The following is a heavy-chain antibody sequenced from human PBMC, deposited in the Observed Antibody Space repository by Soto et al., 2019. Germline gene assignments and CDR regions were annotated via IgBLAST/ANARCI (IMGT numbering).Heavy chain of an antibody. J-gene: IGHJ5*02. CDR3: ARGLGYCSTTTCSEDWFDP. V-gene: IGHV4-30-2*01. CDR1: GGSISSGDYS. CDR2: IYHSGPT. D-gene: IGHD2-2*01. Sequence: SETLSLTCAVSGGSISSGDYSWSWIRQPRGKGLEWIGYIYHSGPTWYNPSLKSRVTISVDRSKNQFSLRLHSVTAADTAIYYCARGLGYCSTTTCSEDWFDPWGQGTPVTVSS.